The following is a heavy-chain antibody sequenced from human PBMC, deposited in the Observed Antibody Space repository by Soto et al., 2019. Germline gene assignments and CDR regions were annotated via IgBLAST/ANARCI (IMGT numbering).Heavy chain of an antibody. D-gene: IGHD6-19*01. J-gene: IGHJ4*02. Sequence: LQESGPGLVKPSETLSLTCTVSSDSIAGENWWSWVRPPPGLGLEWIGEVFHTGGTNYNPSLKRRVTMEVDKSKNQFSLKLMSATAADTAVYYCARVFSSGSGWMYYFDFWGQGTLVSVSS. CDR1: SDSIAGENW. CDR3: ARVFSSGSGWMYYFDF. CDR2: VFHTGGT. V-gene: IGHV4-4*02.